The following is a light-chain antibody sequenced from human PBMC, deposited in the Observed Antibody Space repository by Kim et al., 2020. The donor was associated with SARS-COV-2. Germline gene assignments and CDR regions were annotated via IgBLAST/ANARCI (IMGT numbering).Light chain of an antibody. CDR1: STDVGGYNY. CDR2: DVT. V-gene: IGLV2-11*01. CDR3: CSYAGSPPYV. Sequence: QSALTQPRPVSGSPGQSVTISCTGTSTDVGGYNYVSWYQQHPGKAPKLMIYDVTERPSGVPDRFSASKSGNTASLTISGLQAEDEADYYCCSYAGSPPYVFGTGTKVTVL. J-gene: IGLJ1*01.